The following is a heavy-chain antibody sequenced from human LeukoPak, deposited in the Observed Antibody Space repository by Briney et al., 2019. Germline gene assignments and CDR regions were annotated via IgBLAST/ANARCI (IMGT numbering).Heavy chain of an antibody. J-gene: IGHJ4*02. CDR2: ISSSSSYI. V-gene: IGHV3-21*01. CDR1: GFTFSSYS. CDR3: ARDSGSYHLPFDY. Sequence: RGSLRLSCAASGFTFSSYSMNWVRQAPGKGLEWVSSISSSSSYIYYADSVKGRFTISRDNAKNSLYLQMNSLRAEDTAVYYCARDSGSYHLPFDYWGQGTLVTVSS. D-gene: IGHD1-26*01.